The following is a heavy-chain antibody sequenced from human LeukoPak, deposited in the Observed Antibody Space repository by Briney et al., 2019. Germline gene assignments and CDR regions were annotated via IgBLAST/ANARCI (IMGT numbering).Heavy chain of an antibody. CDR2: IYASGST. V-gene: IGHV4-61*02. Sequence: TSETLSLTCTVSGGSLSSGSDYWSWIRQSAGKGLEWIGRIYASGSTNYNPSLKSRVPISVDTSKNQFSLKLSSVTAADTAVYYCARSGYSNFDYWGQGTLVTVSS. D-gene: IGHD3-3*01. CDR3: ARSGYSNFDY. J-gene: IGHJ4*02. CDR1: GGSLSSGSDY.